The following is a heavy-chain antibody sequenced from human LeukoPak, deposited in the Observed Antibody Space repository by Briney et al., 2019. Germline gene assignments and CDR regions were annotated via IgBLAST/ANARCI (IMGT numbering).Heavy chain of an antibody. Sequence: GGSLRLSCAASGFTFSSYSMNWVRQAPGKGLEWVSSISSSSSYIYYADSVKGRFTISRDNAKNSLYLQMNSLRAEDTAVYYCARAYGDYPLRFWDYYYMDVWGKGTTVTVSS. J-gene: IGHJ6*03. CDR3: ARAYGDYPLRFWDYYYMDV. D-gene: IGHD4-17*01. CDR2: ISSSSSYI. CDR1: GFTFSSYS. V-gene: IGHV3-21*01.